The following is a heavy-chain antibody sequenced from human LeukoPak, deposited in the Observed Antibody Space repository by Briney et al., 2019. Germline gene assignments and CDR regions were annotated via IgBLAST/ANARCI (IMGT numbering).Heavy chain of an antibody. D-gene: IGHD3-22*01. Sequence: GASVKVSCKASGYTFTGYYMHWVRQAPGQGLEWMGWINPNSGGTNYAQKFPGRVTMTRDTSISTAYMELSRLRSDDTAVYYCARDNGYYDSSGYLYYYYYMDVWGKGTTVTVSS. V-gene: IGHV1-2*02. CDR1: GYTFTGYY. J-gene: IGHJ6*03. CDR3: ARDNGYYDSSGYLYYYYYMDV. CDR2: INPNSGGT.